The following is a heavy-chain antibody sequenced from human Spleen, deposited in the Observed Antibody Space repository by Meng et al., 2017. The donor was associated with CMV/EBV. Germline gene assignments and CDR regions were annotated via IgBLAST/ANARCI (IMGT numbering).Heavy chain of an antibody. CDR2: IQYDGNNK. CDR1: GFTFSIYG. Sequence: GESLKISCAASGFTFSIYGMHWVRQAPGKGLEWVAFIQYDGNNKYYADSVKGRFTISRDNSKNTLYLQMNSLRAEDTAVYYCAKLAIDAFDIWGQGTMVTVS. V-gene: IGHV3-30*02. J-gene: IGHJ3*02. CDR3: AKLAIDAFDI.